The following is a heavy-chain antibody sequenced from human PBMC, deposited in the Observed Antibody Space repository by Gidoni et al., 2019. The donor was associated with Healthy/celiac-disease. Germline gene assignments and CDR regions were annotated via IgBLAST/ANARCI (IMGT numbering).Heavy chain of an antibody. CDR2: ISYDGSNK. D-gene: IGHD3-10*01. CDR3: ARDRGVPGVDY. J-gene: IGHJ4*02. V-gene: IGHV3-30-3*01. CDR1: GFTFSSYA. Sequence: QVQLVESGGGVVQPGRSLSLSCAASGFTFSSYAMHWVRQAPGKGLEWVAVISYDGSNKYYADSVKGRFTISRDNSKNTLYLQMNSLRAEDTAVYYCARDRGVPGVDYWGQGTLVTVSS.